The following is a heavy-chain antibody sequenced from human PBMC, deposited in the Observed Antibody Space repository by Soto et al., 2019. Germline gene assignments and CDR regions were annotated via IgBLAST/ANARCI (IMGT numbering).Heavy chain of an antibody. J-gene: IGHJ4*02. CDR3: ARDQGEKHFYDSSSYYYYFDY. CDR2: INPNSGGT. CDR1: GFTFTSYY. D-gene: IGHD3-22*01. Sequence: ASVKVSCKTSGFTFTSYYIHWVRQAPGQGLEWMGWINPNSGGTNYAQKFRGRVTMTRDTSISTAYMELSSLKSDDTAVYYCARDQGEKHFYDSSSYYYYFDYLGQGTLVTVSS. V-gene: IGHV1-2*02.